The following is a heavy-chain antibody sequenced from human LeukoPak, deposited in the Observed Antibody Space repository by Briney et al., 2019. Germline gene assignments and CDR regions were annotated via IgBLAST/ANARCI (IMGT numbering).Heavy chain of an antibody. CDR2: IYYSGST. CDR1: GGSISSSSYY. Sequence: SETLSLTCTVSGGSISSSSYYWGWIRQPPGKGLEWIGSIYYSGSTYYNPSLKSRVTISVDTSKNQFSLKLSSVTAADTAVYYCARGPPRGYFQHWGQGTLVTVSS. D-gene: IGHD3-16*01. CDR3: ARGPPRGYFQH. J-gene: IGHJ1*01. V-gene: IGHV4-39*07.